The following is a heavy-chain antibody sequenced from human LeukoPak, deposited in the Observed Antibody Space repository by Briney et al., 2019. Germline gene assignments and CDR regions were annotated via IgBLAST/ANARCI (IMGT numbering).Heavy chain of an antibody. J-gene: IGHJ4*02. CDR3: ARVNILTGYYFFDY. Sequence: GGSPRLSCAASGFTFSSYSMNWVRQAPGKGLEWVSSISSSSSYIYYADSVKGRFTISRDNAKNSLYLQMNSLRAEDTAVYYCARVNILTGYYFFDYWGQGTLVTVSS. V-gene: IGHV3-21*01. CDR2: ISSSSSYI. D-gene: IGHD3-9*01. CDR1: GFTFSSYS.